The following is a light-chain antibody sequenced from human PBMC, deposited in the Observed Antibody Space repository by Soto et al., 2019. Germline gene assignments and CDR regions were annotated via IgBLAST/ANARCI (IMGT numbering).Light chain of an antibody. CDR2: KAS. V-gene: IGKV1-5*03. CDR3: RQYDSYSWT. J-gene: IGKJ1*01. CDR1: QTISSW. Sequence: IQMTHSPSTLSGSVGDRVTITCRASQTISSWLAWYQQKPGKAPKLLIYKASTLKSGVPSRFSGSGSGTEFTLTISSLQPDDFATYYCRQYDSYSWTFGQGTKVDIK.